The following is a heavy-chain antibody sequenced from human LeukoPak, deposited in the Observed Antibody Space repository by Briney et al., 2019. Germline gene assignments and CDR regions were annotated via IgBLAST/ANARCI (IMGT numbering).Heavy chain of an antibody. CDR3: AKDRIVGASYNWFGR. Sequence: GGSLSLSCAASGFNLSSYAMSWVRQAPGRALEGVSAISGSGGSTYDADSVKGRFTISRDNSKNTLYLQMNSLRAEDTAVYYCAKDRIVGASYNWFGRWGQGALVTVAS. CDR1: GFNLSSYA. D-gene: IGHD1-26*01. J-gene: IGHJ5*02. V-gene: IGHV3-23*01. CDR2: ISGSGGST.